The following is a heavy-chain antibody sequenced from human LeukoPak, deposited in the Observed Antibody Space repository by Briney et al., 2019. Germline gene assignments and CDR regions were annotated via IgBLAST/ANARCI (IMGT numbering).Heavy chain of an antibody. J-gene: IGHJ3*02. CDR3: ARQGYSSLSGAFDI. CDR2: IYYSGST. CDR1: GGSISSYY. D-gene: IGHD6-13*01. Sequence: PSDTLSLTCTVSGGSISSYYWSWIRQPPGKGLEWIGYIYYSGSTNYNPSLKSRVTISVDTSKNQFSLKLSSVTTADTAVYYCARQGYSSLSGAFDIWGQGTMVTVSS. V-gene: IGHV4-59*08.